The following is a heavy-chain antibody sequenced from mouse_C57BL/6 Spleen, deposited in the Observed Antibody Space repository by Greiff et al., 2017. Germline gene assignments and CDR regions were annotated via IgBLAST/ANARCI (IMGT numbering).Heavy chain of an antibody. CDR1: GYTFTSYW. CDR2: IDPSDSYT. J-gene: IGHJ2*01. Sequence: QVQLQQPGAELVKPGASVKLSCKASGYTFTSYWMQWVKQRPGQGLAWIGEIDPSDSYTNYNQKFKGKATLTVDTSSRTAYMQLSSLTSEDSAVYYCASSGYWGQGTTLTVSS. CDR3: ASSGY. V-gene: IGHV1-50*01.